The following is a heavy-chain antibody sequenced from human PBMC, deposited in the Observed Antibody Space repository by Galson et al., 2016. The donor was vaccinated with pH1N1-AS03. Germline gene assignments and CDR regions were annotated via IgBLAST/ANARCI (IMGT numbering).Heavy chain of an antibody. D-gene: IGHD4-23*01. CDR1: GYTFTSYA. Sequence: SVKVSCKASGYTFTSYAMHWVRQAPGQGLEWMGWINAGNGDTKYSQKFQGRVTITRDTSASMAYMGLSSLRSEATAVYYCARSDYGGYVDYWGQGTLVTVSS. CDR3: ARSDYGGYVDY. J-gene: IGHJ4*02. V-gene: IGHV1-3*01. CDR2: INAGNGDT.